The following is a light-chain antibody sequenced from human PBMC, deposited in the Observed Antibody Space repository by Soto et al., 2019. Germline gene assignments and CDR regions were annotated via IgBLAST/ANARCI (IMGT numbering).Light chain of an antibody. J-gene: IGLJ1*01. Sequence: QSVLTQPASVSGSPGQSITISCTGTNSDVGSYNLVSWYQQHPGKAPKLMIYEGSKRPSGVSNRFSGSTSGNTASLTISGLQAEDEADYYCCSYAGSNTFSYVFGTGTQLTVL. V-gene: IGLV2-23*03. CDR3: CSYAGSNTFSYV. CDR1: NSDVGSYNL. CDR2: EGS.